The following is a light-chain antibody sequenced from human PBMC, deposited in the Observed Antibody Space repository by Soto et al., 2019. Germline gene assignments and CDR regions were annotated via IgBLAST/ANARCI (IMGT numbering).Light chain of an antibody. CDR2: DVG. CDR1: TSDVGAYNY. CDR3: SSYTSISAQVL. Sequence: QSALTQPASVSGSPGQSITISCTGTTSDVGAYNYVSWYQQHPGKAPKLMIYDVGNRPSGVSNRFSGSKSGNTASLSISGRQAEDEADYYCSSYTSISAQVLFGGGTKLTVL. J-gene: IGLJ2*01. V-gene: IGLV2-14*01.